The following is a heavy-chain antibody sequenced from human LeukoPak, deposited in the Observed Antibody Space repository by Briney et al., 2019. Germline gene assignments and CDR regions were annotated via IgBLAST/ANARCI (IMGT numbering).Heavy chain of an antibody. CDR1: GFTFSSYS. D-gene: IGHD2-15*01. V-gene: IGHV3-23*01. Sequence: GGSLRLSCVASGFTFSSYSLTWVRQTPEKGLAWVSIIGGPGAPTFYADSVEGRFTISRDNSKNTVYLQMNSLRAEDTVLYFCARGATRATRHFDLWGRGTLVTVSS. CDR3: ARGATRATRHFDL. CDR2: IGGPGAPT. J-gene: IGHJ2*01.